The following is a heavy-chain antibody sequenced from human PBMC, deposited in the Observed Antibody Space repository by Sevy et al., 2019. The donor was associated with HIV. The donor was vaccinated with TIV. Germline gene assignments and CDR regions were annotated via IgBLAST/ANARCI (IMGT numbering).Heavy chain of an antibody. CDR1: GGSISSGDYC. CDR3: ARGSVTTRGDDAFDI. V-gene: IGHV4-30-4*01. D-gene: IGHD4-17*01. J-gene: IGHJ3*02. CDR2: IYYSGST. Sequence: SETLSLTCTVSGGSISSGDYCWSWIRQPPGKGLEWIGYIYYSGSTYFNPSLKSRLTVSVDTSKNQFSLKLNSVTAADTAVYYCARGSVTTRGDDAFDIWGQRTMVTVSS.